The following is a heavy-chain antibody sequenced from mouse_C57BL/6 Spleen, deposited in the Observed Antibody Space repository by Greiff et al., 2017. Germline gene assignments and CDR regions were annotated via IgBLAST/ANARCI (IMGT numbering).Heavy chain of an antibody. V-gene: IGHV1-26*01. CDR3: ARGYNYAMDD. CDR2: INPNNGGT. CDR1: GYTFTDYY. J-gene: IGHJ4*01. D-gene: IGHD1-2*01. Sequence: VQLQQSGPELVKPGASVKISCKASGYTFTDYYMNWVKQSHGKSLEWIGDINPNNGGTSYNQKFKGKATLTVDKSSSTAYMELRSLTSEDSAVYYCARGYNYAMDDWGQGASVTVSS.